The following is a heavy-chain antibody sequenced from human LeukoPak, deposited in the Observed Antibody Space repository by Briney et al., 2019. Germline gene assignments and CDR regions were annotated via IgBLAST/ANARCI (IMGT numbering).Heavy chain of an antibody. D-gene: IGHD3-10*01. CDR3: ARRTGSGSYYVDF. Sequence: PSETLSLTCAVSGYSISSGYYWGWIRQPPGRGLEWIGSIYHSGSTYYNPSLKSRVTISVDTSKNQFSLKVTSVTAADTAVYYCARRTGSGSYYVDFWGQGTVVTVS. V-gene: IGHV4-38-2*01. CDR1: GYSISSGYY. J-gene: IGHJ4*02. CDR2: IYHSGST.